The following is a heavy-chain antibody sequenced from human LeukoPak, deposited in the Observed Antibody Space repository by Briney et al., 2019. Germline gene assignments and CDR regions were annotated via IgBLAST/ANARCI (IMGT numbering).Heavy chain of an antibody. Sequence: PSETLSLTCTVSGGSISSYYWSWIRQPAGKGLEWIGRIYTSGSTNYNPSLKSRVTMSVDTSKNQFSLKLSSVTAADTAVYYCARDSTMVRGVIITANWFDPWGQGTLVTVSS. J-gene: IGHJ5*02. CDR3: ARDSTMVRGVIITANWFDP. D-gene: IGHD3-10*01. CDR2: IYTSGST. V-gene: IGHV4-4*07. CDR1: GGSISSYY.